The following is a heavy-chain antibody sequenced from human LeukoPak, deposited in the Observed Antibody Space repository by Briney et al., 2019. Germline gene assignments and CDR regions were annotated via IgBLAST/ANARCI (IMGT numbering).Heavy chain of an antibody. CDR1: GGTFSSYA. J-gene: IGHJ4*02. CDR2: IIPIFGTA. CDR3: ARGESYYYGSGSYYGCY. D-gene: IGHD3-10*01. V-gene: IGHV1-69*01. Sequence: SVKVSCKASGGTFSSYAISWVRQAPGQGLEWMGGIIPIFGTANYAQKFQGRVTITADESTSTAYMELSSLKSEDTAVYYRARGESYYYGSGSYYGCYWGQGTLVTVSS.